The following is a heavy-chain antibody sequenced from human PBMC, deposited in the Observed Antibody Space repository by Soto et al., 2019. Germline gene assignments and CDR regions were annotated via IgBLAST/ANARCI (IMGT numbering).Heavy chain of an antibody. CDR1: GGTFSSYA. V-gene: IGHV1-69*05. D-gene: IGHD6-6*01. J-gene: IGHJ5*02. Sequence: ASVKVSCKASGGTFSSYAISWVRQAPGQGLEWMGGIIPIFGTANYAQKLQGRVTMTTDTSTSTAYMELRSLRSDDTAVYYCARGKYSSSSSWFDPWGQGTLVTVPQ. CDR2: IIPIFGTA. CDR3: ARGKYSSSSSWFDP.